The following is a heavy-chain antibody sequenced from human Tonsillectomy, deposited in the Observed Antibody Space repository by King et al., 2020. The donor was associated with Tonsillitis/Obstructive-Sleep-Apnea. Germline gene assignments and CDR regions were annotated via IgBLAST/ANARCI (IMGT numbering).Heavy chain of an antibody. J-gene: IGHJ4*02. CDR2: IRSKAYGGTT. V-gene: IGHV3-49*05. Sequence: VQLVESGGGLVKPGRSLRLSCTASGFTFGDYAMSWFRQAPGKGLEWVGFIRSKAYGGTTEYAASVKGRFTISRDDSKSIAYLQMNSLKTEDTAVYYCTRYGRYCSSTSCYPEGFDYWGQGTLVTVSS. CDR3: TRYGRYCSSTSCYPEGFDY. CDR1: GFTFGDYA. D-gene: IGHD2-2*01.